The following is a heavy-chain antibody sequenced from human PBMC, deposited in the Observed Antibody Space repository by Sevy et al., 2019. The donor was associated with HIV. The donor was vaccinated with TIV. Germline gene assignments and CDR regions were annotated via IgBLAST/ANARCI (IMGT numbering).Heavy chain of an antibody. Sequence: GGSLRLSCAASGFTFSGYWMSWVRQAPGKGLQCVANIKQDGSKNEFVDSVKGRFTISRDNPKNSLYLQMNSLRAEDTAVYYCAREGAGGFDYWGQGTLVTVSS. CDR3: AREGAGGFDY. CDR2: IKQDGSKN. J-gene: IGHJ4*02. D-gene: IGHD2-15*01. V-gene: IGHV3-7*01. CDR1: GFTFSGYW.